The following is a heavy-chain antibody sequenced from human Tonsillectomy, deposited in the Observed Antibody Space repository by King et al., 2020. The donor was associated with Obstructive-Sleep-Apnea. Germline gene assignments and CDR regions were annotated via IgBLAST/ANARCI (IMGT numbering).Heavy chain of an antibody. D-gene: IGHD2-2*01. CDR3: AKGVPAAKYPDPPKYFFDC. Sequence: VQLVESGGGLVQPGRSLRLSCAASGFPFDDFAMHWVRQIPGRGLEWVSQISWNGGSIGYADSVKGRFTISRDNSKHFLYLQMNSLTAEDTAFYYCAKGVPAAKYPDPPKYFFDCWGQGTLVTVSS. CDR1: GFPFDDFA. CDR2: ISWNGGSI. J-gene: IGHJ4*02. V-gene: IGHV3-9*01.